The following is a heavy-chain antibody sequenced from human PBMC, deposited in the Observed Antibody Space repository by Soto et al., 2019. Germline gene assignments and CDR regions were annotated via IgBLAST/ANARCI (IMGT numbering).Heavy chain of an antibody. CDR1: GFTFSSYG. CDR2: ISYDGSNK. J-gene: IGHJ4*02. D-gene: IGHD3-16*01. V-gene: IGHV3-30*18. CDR3: AKGSKIGDY. Sequence: QVQLVESGGGVVQPGRSLRLSCAASGFTFSSYGMHWVRQAPGKGLEWVAVISYDGSNKYYADSVKGRFTTSRDNSKNTLYLQMNSLRDEDTAVYYCAKGSKIGDYWGQGTLVTVSS.